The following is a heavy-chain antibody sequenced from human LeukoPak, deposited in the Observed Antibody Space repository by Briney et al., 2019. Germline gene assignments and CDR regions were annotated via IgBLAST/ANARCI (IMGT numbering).Heavy chain of an antibody. CDR2: IYYSGST. J-gene: IGHJ4*02. CDR3: ARDYYGDFYFDY. V-gene: IGHV4-59*01. Sequence: ETLSLTCTVSGGSISSYYWTWLRQPPGKGLEWIGYIYYSGSTNYNPSLTSRVTISVDTSKNQFSLKLSSVTAADTAVYYCARDYYGDFYFDYWGQGTLVTVSS. CDR1: GGSISSYY. D-gene: IGHD4-17*01.